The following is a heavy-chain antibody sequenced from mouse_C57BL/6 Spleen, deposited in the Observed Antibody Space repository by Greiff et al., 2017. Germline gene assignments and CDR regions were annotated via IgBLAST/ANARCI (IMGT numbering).Heavy chain of an antibody. V-gene: IGHV14-4*01. D-gene: IGHD2-3*01. Sequence: VQLKQSGAELVRPGASVKLSCTASGFNIKDDYMHWVKQRPEQGLEWIGWIDPENGDTEYASKFQGKATITADTSSNTAYLQLSSLTSEDTAVYYCTPFDGHFDYWGQGTTLTVSS. CDR2: IDPENGDT. CDR3: TPFDGHFDY. J-gene: IGHJ2*01. CDR1: GFNIKDDY.